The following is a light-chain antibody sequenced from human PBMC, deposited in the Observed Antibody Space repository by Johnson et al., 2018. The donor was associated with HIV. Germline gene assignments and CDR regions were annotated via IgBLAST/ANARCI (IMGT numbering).Light chain of an antibody. Sequence: QSVLTQPPSVSAASGQRVDISCSGSSSNIENNYLSWYRQLPGTAPKVLIYEDNKRPSGIPDRFSGSKSGTSAALDIAGLQTGDEADYYCGTWDSSLTFGVFGTGTNLTLL. V-gene: IGLV1-51*02. CDR3: GTWDSSLTFGV. CDR1: SSNIENNY. CDR2: EDN. J-gene: IGLJ1*01.